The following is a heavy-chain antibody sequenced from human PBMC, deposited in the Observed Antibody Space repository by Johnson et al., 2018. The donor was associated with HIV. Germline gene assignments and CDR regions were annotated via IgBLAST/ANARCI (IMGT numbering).Heavy chain of an antibody. CDR3: ARTTYSSPGAFDI. V-gene: IGHV3-30*04. J-gene: IGHJ3*02. D-gene: IGHD6-19*01. CDR2: ISYDGSDK. CDR1: GFTFSSYG. Sequence: QVQLVESGGGVVQPGRSLRLSCAASGFTFSSYGMHWVRQAPAKGLEWVAVISYDGSDKDYADSVKGRFTISRDSSKNTLYLQMNSLRAEDTAVYYCARTTYSSPGAFDIWGQGTMVTVSS.